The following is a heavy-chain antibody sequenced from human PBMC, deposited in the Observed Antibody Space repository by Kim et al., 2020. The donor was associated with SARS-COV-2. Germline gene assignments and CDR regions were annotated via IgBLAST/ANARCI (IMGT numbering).Heavy chain of an antibody. CDR3: ARSIAAAGVYDP. D-gene: IGHD6-13*01. Sequence: NYNPSLKSRVTMSVDTSKNQFSLKLSSVTAADTAVYYCARSIAAAGVYDPWGQGTLVTVSS. V-gene: IGHV4-59*10. J-gene: IGHJ5*02.